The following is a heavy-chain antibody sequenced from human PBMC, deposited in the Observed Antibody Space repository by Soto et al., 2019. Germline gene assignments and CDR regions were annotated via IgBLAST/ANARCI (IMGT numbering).Heavy chain of an antibody. D-gene: IGHD3-10*01. CDR2: IYHTGCT. J-gene: IGHJ4*02. Sequence: SETLSRTFSVSGGSDTDGGYYWSWIRHLPGKGLEWIGYIYHTGCTFYNPSLKCRVTISLDTSKSQFSLKLTSVTTADPAMYSCPGGPARSMYDYSSQG. V-gene: IGHV4-31*07. CDR1: GGSDTDGGYY. CDR3: PGGPARSMYDY.